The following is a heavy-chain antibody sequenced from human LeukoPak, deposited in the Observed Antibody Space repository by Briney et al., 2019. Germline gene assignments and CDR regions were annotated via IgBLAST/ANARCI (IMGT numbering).Heavy chain of an antibody. V-gene: IGHV1-18*01. D-gene: IGHD2-2*03. CDR2: ISAYNGNT. Sequence: ASVKVSCKASGYTFTSYGISWVRQAPGQGLEWMGWISAYNGNTNYAQKLQGRVTMTTDTSTSTAYMELRSLRSDDTAVYYCARMDIVVLPAVDPLDYSGQGTLVTVSS. CDR3: ARMDIVVLPAVDPLDY. J-gene: IGHJ4*02. CDR1: GYTFTSYG.